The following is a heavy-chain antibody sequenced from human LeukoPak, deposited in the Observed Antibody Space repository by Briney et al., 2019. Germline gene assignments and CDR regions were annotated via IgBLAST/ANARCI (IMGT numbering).Heavy chain of an antibody. CDR3: AKGDTYYDLLTCFDF. J-gene: IGHJ4*02. CDR1: GFTFSDNW. V-gene: IGHV3-23*01. D-gene: IGHD3-9*01. CDR2: FSASSTIT. Sequence: GGSLRLSCAVSGFTFSDNWMSWVRQSPGKGLEWVSTFSASSTITYYADSVKGRFTISRDNSKNTLYLQMNSLRDEDTAVYYCAKGDTYYDLLTCFDFWGPGTLVTVSS.